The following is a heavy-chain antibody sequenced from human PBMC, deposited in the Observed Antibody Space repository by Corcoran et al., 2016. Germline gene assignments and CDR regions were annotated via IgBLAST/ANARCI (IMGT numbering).Heavy chain of an antibody. Sequence: QVQLVQSGAEVKKPGSSVKVSCKASGDTFSSYAISWVRQAPGQGLEWMGGIIPIFGTANYAQKFQGRVTITADESTSTAYMELSSLGSAATAGYDCASKGLDSSSGYVQGVSYYYGMDVWGQGTTVTVSS. CDR1: GDTFSSYA. CDR2: IIPIFGTA. CDR3: ASKGLDSSSGYVQGVSYYYGMDV. J-gene: IGHJ6*02. V-gene: IGHV1-69*01. D-gene: IGHD6-13*01.